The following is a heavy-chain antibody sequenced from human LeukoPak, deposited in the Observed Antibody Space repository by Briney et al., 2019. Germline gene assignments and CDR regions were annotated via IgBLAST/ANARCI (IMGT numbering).Heavy chain of an antibody. Sequence: PGGSLRLSCAASGFTFSSYSMNWVRQAPGKGLGWVSSISSSSSYIYYADSVKGRFTISRDNAKNSLYLQMNSLRAEDTAVYYCAARRGGYYDSSGYYYPFDYWGQGTPVTVSS. V-gene: IGHV3-21*01. CDR1: GFTFSSYS. CDR2: ISSSSSYI. CDR3: AARRGGYYDSSGYYYPFDY. J-gene: IGHJ4*02. D-gene: IGHD3-22*01.